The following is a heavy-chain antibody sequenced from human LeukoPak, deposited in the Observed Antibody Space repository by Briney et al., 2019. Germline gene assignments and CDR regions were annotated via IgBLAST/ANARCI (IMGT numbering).Heavy chain of an antibody. CDR2: IIPIFGTA. CDR1: GGTFSSYA. D-gene: IGHD2-2*01. V-gene: IGHV1-69*05. Sequence: ASVKVSCKASGGTFSSYAISWVRQAPGQGLEWMGGIIPIFGTADYAQKFQGRVTITTDESTSTAYMELSSLRSEDTAVYYCARGRSSTSCYPNWFDPWGQGTLVTVSS. CDR3: ARGRSSTSCYPNWFDP. J-gene: IGHJ5*02.